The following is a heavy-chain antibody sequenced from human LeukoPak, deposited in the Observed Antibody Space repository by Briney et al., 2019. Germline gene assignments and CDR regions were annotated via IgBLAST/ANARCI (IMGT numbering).Heavy chain of an antibody. CDR2: ISGSGGST. Sequence: GGSLRLSCAASGFTFSSYAMSWVRQAPGKGLEWVSGISGSGGSTYYADSVKGRFTISRDNSKNTLYLQMNSLRAEDTAVYYCAKDRARISGTSFDYWGQGTLVTVSS. V-gene: IGHV3-23*01. J-gene: IGHJ4*02. D-gene: IGHD1-7*01. CDR1: GFTFSSYA. CDR3: AKDRARISGTSFDY.